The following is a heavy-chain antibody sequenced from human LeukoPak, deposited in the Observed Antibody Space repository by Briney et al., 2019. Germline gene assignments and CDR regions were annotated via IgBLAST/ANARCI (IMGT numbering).Heavy chain of an antibody. V-gene: IGHV4-39*01. Sequence: TETLSLTCAVSGGSISGSSYFWGWIRQPPGKGLEWIGSIYYSGNTYYNPSLKSRVTISVDTSKNQFSLKLSSVTAADTAVYYCARLKEGIDYWGQGTLVTVSS. CDR3: ARLKEGIDY. CDR2: IYYSGNT. CDR1: GGSISGSSYF. J-gene: IGHJ4*02.